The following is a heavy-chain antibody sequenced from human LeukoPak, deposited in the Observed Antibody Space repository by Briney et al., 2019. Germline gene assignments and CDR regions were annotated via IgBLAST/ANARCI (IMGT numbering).Heavy chain of an antibody. CDR1: GFTFTSSA. V-gene: IGHV1-58*02. D-gene: IGHD2-15*01. J-gene: IGHJ5*02. CDR2: IVVGSGNT. Sequence: SVKVSCKASGFTFTSSAMQWVRQARGQRLEWIGWIVVGSGNTNYAQKFQERVTITRDMSTSTAYMELSSLRSEDTAVYYCAADGCSGGSCYETYNWFDPWGQGTLVTVSS. CDR3: AADGCSGGSCYETYNWFDP.